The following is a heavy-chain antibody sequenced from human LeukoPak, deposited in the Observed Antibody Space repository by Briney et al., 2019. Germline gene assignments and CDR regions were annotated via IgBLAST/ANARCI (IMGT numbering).Heavy chain of an antibody. CDR2: ISSSSSYI. V-gene: IGHV3-21*01. Sequence: GGSLRPSCAASGFTFSSYSMNWVRQAPGKGLEWVSSISSSSSYIYYADSVKGRFTISRDNAKNSLYLQMNSLRAEDTAVYYCAKSGSKNDFDYWGQGTLVTVSS. CDR3: AKSGSKNDFDY. J-gene: IGHJ4*02. D-gene: IGHD3-3*01. CDR1: GFTFSSYS.